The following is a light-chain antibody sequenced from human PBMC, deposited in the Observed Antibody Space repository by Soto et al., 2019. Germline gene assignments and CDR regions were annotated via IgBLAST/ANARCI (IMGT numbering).Light chain of an antibody. CDR3: HQYTNPPLT. CDR1: QDISDS. CDR2: DAS. Sequence: DIQMTQSPSSLSASVGDRITITCQASQDISDSLNWYQQKPGRAPNLLIYDASNLETGVPSRFSGSGSGTDFTFTITGLQPEDIATYYCHQYTNPPLTFXGGTKADIK. V-gene: IGKV1-33*01. J-gene: IGKJ4*01.